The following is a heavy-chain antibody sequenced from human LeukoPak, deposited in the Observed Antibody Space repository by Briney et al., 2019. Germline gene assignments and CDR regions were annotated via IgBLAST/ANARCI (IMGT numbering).Heavy chain of an antibody. V-gene: IGHV3-74*01. CDR2: ISNDGSSS. D-gene: IGHD1-1*01. Sequence: GGSLRLSCAASGFTFSNSWMHWVRQVPGKGLVWVSRISNDGSSSIYADSVKGRFTISRDNAKNTLYLQMNSLRAEDTAVYFYARMATAFDYWGQGTLVTVSS. J-gene: IGHJ4*02. CDR3: ARMATAFDY. CDR1: GFTFSNSW.